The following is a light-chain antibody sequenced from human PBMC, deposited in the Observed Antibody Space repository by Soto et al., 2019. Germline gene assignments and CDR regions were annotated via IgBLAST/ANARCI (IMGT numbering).Light chain of an antibody. J-gene: IGKJ4*01. CDR3: QQYSTYSS. CDR1: QSVSTY. CDR2: DVS. V-gene: IGKV1-5*01. Sequence: DIQMTQSPSTLSASVGDRVTITCRASQSVSTYLAWYQQKPGKAPHLLIYDVSTLESGVPARFSGSGSGTDFTLTISSLQPDDFATYYCQQYSTYSSFGGGTVVEIE.